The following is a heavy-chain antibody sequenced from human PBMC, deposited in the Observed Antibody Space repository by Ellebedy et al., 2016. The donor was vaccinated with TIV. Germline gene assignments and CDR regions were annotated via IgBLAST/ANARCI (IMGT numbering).Heavy chain of an antibody. J-gene: IGHJ4*02. D-gene: IGHD2-21*02. V-gene: IGHV5-51*01. Sequence: GESLKISRQGSGYRFSTYWIGWVRQMPGEGLEWMGIIFLRDSTTKYSPSFQGQVTISADTSINTAYLQWDSLTTSDTATYYCAGARNGDYSFDSWGQGTLVAAST. CDR1: GYRFSTYW. CDR3: AGARNGDYSFDS. CDR2: IFLRDSTT.